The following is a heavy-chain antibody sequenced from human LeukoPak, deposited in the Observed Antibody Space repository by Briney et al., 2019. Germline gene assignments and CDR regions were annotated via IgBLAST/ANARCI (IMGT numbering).Heavy chain of an antibody. Sequence: SETLSLTCTVSGGSISSYYWSWIRQPPGKGLEWIGYIYYSGSTNYNPSLKSRVTISVDTSKNQFSLKLSSVTAADTAVYYCARYTDIVVVPAAMRRHNWFDPWGQGTLVTVSS. V-gene: IGHV4-59*08. CDR2: IYYSGST. J-gene: IGHJ5*02. CDR3: ARYTDIVVVPAAMRRHNWFDP. CDR1: GGSISSYY. D-gene: IGHD2-2*01.